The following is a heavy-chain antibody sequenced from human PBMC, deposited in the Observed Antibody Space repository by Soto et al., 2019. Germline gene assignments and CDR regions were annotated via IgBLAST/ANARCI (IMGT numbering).Heavy chain of an antibody. V-gene: IGHV3-30-3*01. J-gene: IGHJ6*02. D-gene: IGHD1-1*01. CDR2: ISNDGTKK. CDR1: GFTFSLSA. CDR3: TRENTSHLLSGMDV. Sequence: QVQLVQSGGGVVKPGGSLRLSCAGSGFTFSLSAIHWVRQAPGKGLEWVAVISNDGTKKYFAESVRGRVTISRENSKGTRDLQTSSPRADDTAGYNRTRENTSHLLSGMDVWGQGTTVIGSS.